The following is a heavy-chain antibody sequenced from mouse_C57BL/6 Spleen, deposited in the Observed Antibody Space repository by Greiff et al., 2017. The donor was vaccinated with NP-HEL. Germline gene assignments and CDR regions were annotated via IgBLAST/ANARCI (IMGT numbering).Heavy chain of an antibody. Sequence: EVMLVESGGGLVKPGGSLKLSCAASGFTFSSYAMSWVRQTPEKRLEWVATISDGGSYTYYPDNVKGRFTISRDNAKNNLYLQMSHLKSEDTAMYYRARDTTASVWGTGTTVTVSS. D-gene: IGHD1-2*01. V-gene: IGHV5-4*01. J-gene: IGHJ1*03. CDR1: GFTFSSYA. CDR3: ARDTTASV. CDR2: ISDGGSYT.